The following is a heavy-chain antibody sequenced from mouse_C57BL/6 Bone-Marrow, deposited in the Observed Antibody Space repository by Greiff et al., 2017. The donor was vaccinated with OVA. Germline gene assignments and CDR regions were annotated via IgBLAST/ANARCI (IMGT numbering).Heavy chain of an antibody. CDR1: GYAFSSSW. V-gene: IGHV1-82*01. CDR2: IYPGDGDT. J-gene: IGHJ2*01. D-gene: IGHD2-3*01. Sequence: QVQLKQSGPELVKPGASVKISCKASGYAFSSSWMNWVKQRPGKGLEWIGRIYPGDGDTNYNGKFKGKATLTADKSSSTSYMQVSILISKDSAVYFCARHEDGYYASYLDYWGQGTTLTVSS. CDR3: ARHEDGYYASYLDY.